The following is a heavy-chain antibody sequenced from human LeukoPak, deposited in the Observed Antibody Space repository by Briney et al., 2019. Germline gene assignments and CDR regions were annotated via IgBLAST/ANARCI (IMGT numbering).Heavy chain of an antibody. CDR3: ARRYYDFWSGPARVDY. V-gene: IGHV4-34*01. CDR1: GGSFRGYY. Sequence: SETLSLTCAVYGGSFRGYYWSWIRQPPGKGLEWIGEINHSGSTTYNPSLKSRVTISVDTSKNQFSLKLSSVTAADTAVYYCARRYYDFWSGPARVDYWGQGTLVTVSS. CDR2: INHSGST. D-gene: IGHD3-3*01. J-gene: IGHJ4*02.